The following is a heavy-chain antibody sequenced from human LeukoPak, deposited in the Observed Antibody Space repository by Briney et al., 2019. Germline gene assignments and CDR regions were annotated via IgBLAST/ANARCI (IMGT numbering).Heavy chain of an antibody. CDR2: INPNSGGT. CDR1: GYTFTGYY. V-gene: IGHV1-2*02. J-gene: IGHJ4*02. Sequence: ASVKVSCKASGYTFTGYYMHWVRQAPGQGFEWMGWINPNSGGTNYAQKFQGRVTMTRDTSISTAYMELSRLRSDDTAVYYCARDHELRFYDFWSGYDYWGQGTLVTVSS. D-gene: IGHD3-3*01. CDR3: ARDHELRFYDFWSGYDY.